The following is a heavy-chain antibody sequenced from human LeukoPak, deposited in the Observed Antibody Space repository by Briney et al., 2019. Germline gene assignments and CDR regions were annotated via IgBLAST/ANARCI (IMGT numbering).Heavy chain of an antibody. CDR1: GDSINSSLYY. CDR3: ARQREEAAGSFVLDH. Sequence: SETLSLTCTVSGDSINSSLYYWGWLRQPPGKGLEWNGTVHYTGRPFYNPSLKSRVAISVDKSKKHFSLRLNTVTAADTAVYYCARQREEAAGSFVLDHWGPGTLVTVSS. J-gene: IGHJ5*02. D-gene: IGHD6-13*01. V-gene: IGHV4-39*01. CDR2: VHYTGRP.